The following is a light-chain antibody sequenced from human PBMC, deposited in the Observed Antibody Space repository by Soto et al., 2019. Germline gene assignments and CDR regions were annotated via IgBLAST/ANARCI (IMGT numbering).Light chain of an antibody. V-gene: IGKV1-5*03. J-gene: IGKJ1*01. CDR3: QQYDRLRT. CDR2: EAS. Sequence: DIQMTQSPSTLSASVGDRVTITCRASQSVNSWLAWYQQKPGKGPRPLIFEASTLESGVPSRFSGSGSGTEVNLTISSLQPDEVANYYCQQYDRLRTFGQGTKVEIK. CDR1: QSVNSW.